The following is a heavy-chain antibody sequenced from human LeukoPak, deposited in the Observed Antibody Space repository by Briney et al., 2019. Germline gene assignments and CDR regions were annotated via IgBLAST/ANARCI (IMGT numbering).Heavy chain of an antibody. D-gene: IGHD2-15*01. J-gene: IGHJ5*02. Sequence: ASVKVSCKASGYTFTGYYMHWVRQAPGQGLEWMGWINPNSGGTNYAQKFQGRVTMTRDTSISTAYMELSRLRSADTAVYYCARGTNDCSGGSCSSGTWFDPWGQGTLVTVSS. CDR1: GYTFTGYY. CDR2: INPNSGGT. V-gene: IGHV1-2*02. CDR3: ARGTNDCSGGSCSSGTWFDP.